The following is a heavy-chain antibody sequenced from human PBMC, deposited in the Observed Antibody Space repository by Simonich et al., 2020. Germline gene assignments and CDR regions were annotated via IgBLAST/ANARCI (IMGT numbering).Heavy chain of an antibody. J-gene: IGHJ4*02. CDR3: ARDREVYGSGSYYNY. D-gene: IGHD3-10*01. V-gene: IGHV3-7*01. Sequence: EVQLVESGGGLFQPGGSLRLSCAASGFTFSSYWMSWVRQAPWKGREWGANIKQEGSEKSYVDSVKGRFTISRDNAKNSLYLQMNSLRAEDTAGYYCARDREVYGSGSYYNYWGQGTLVTVSS. CDR2: IKQEGSEK. CDR1: GFTFSSYW.